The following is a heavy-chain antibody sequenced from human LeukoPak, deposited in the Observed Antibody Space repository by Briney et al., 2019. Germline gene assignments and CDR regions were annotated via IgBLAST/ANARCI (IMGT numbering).Heavy chain of an antibody. Sequence: ASVKVSCKASGYTFTSYDINWVRQATGQGLEWMGWMNPNSGNTGYAQKFQGRVTMTRNTSISTAYMELGSLRSEDTAVYYCARGLMVYAGIRFDPWGQGTLVTVSS. CDR2: MNPNSGNT. CDR3: ARGLMVYAGIRFDP. V-gene: IGHV1-8*01. J-gene: IGHJ5*02. D-gene: IGHD2-8*01. CDR1: GYTFTSYD.